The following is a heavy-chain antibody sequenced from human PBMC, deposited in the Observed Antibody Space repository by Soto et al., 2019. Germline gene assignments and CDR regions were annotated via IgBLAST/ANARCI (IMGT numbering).Heavy chain of an antibody. V-gene: IGHV5-51*01. Sequence: GESLKISCKGSGYSFTNYWIGWVRQMTGKGLEWMGIIYPGDSDTRYSPSFQGQVTISADKSISTAYLQWSSLKASDTAMYYCARQRGSIAVAASDYFQHWGQGTLVTVSS. CDR1: GYSFTNYW. CDR2: IYPGDSDT. D-gene: IGHD6-19*01. CDR3: ARQRGSIAVAASDYFQH. J-gene: IGHJ1*01.